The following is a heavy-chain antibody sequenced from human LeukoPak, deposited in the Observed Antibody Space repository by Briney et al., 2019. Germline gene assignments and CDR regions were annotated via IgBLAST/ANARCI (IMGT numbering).Heavy chain of an antibody. CDR2: ISGSGGNT. J-gene: IGHJ5*02. Sequence: PGGSLRLSCAASGFTFNNHAMSWVRQAPGKGREWVSGISGSGGNTYYADSVKGRFTISRDNSKNTLYLQMNSLRGEDTAVYYCAKGAEYSYGVINCFDPWGQGTLVTVSS. D-gene: IGHD5-18*01. V-gene: IGHV3-23*01. CDR1: GFTFNNHA. CDR3: AKGAEYSYGVINCFDP.